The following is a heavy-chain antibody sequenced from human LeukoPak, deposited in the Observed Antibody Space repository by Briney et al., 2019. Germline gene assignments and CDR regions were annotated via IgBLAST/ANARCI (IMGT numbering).Heavy chain of an antibody. D-gene: IGHD3-22*01. CDR2: IWYDGSNK. V-gene: IGHV3-33*06. Sequence: PGGSLRLSCAASGFTFSSYGMHWVRQAPGKGLEWVAVIWYDGSNKYYADSVKGRFTISRDNSKNTLYLQMDTLRAEDTAVYYYAKVRNYDSSAYYWNDAFDIWGQGTKVTVSS. CDR1: GFTFSSYG. CDR3: AKVRNYDSSAYYWNDAFDI. J-gene: IGHJ3*02.